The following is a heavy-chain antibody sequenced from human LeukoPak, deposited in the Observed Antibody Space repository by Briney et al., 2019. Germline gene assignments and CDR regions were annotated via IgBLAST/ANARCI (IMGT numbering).Heavy chain of an antibody. J-gene: IGHJ4*02. Sequence: SVKASCKASGGTFSSYAISWVRQAPGQGLEWMGGIIPIFGTANYAQKYQGRVTITTDESTSTAYMELSSLRSEDTAVYYCARGDLVGATWLPLDYWGQGTLVTVSS. D-gene: IGHD1-26*01. CDR1: GGTFSSYA. V-gene: IGHV1-69*05. CDR3: ARGDLVGATWLPLDY. CDR2: IIPIFGTA.